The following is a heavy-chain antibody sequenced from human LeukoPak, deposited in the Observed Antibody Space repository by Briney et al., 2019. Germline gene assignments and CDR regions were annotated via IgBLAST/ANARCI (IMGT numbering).Heavy chain of an antibody. D-gene: IGHD3-10*01. V-gene: IGHV3-9*01. J-gene: IGHJ3*01. Sequence: GGSLRLSCAASGFTFDDYAIHWVRQAPGKGLEWVSGISRNSGTIGYADSVMGRFTISRDNAKNSLYLQMNSLGAEDTALYYCAKQSTMIRAIGAFDFWGQGTVVTVSS. CDR1: GFTFDDYA. CDR2: ISRNSGTI. CDR3: AKQSTMIRAIGAFDF.